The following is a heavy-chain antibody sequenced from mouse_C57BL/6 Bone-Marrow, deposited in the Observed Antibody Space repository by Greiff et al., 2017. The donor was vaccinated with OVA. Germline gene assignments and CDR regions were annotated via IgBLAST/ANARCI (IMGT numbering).Heavy chain of an antibody. Sequence: QVQLQQPGAELVKPGASVKMSCKASGYTFTSYWITWVKQRPGQGLEWIGDIYPGSGSTNYNEKFKSKATLTVDTSSSTAYKQLSSLTSEDSAVYYCARFYYGTDYAMDYWGQGTSVTVSS. V-gene: IGHV1-55*01. CDR1: GYTFTSYW. D-gene: IGHD1-1*01. CDR2: IYPGSGST. J-gene: IGHJ4*01. CDR3: ARFYYGTDYAMDY.